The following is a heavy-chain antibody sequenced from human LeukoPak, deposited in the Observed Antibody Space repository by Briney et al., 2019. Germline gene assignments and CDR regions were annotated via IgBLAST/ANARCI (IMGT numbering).Heavy chain of an antibody. CDR1: GYTFTSYW. Sequence: KPGESLKISCQGSGYTFTSYWIGWVRQMPGKGLEWMGIIYPGNSDTRHSLTFQGQVTISTAKSINPAYLKWSSLKALDTAMYYCVRRTDYYRDVWGKGTTVTVSS. CDR3: VRRTDYYRDV. J-gene: IGHJ6*03. CDR2: IYPGNSDT. V-gene: IGHV5-51*03.